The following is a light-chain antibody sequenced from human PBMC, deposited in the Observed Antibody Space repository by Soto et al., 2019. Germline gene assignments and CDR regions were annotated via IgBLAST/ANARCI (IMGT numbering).Light chain of an antibody. V-gene: IGLV2-14*03. Sequence: QAVQTQPASVSGSPGHSIAVSCTGTSSDIGGSNYVSWYQQHPGKAPRLIIYDVNNRPSGVSARFSGSKSGNTASLTISGLQAEEEADYYCTSYTRSHLYVFGTGTKVTXL. CDR2: DVN. CDR1: SSDIGGSNY. CDR3: TSYTRSHLYV. J-gene: IGLJ1*01.